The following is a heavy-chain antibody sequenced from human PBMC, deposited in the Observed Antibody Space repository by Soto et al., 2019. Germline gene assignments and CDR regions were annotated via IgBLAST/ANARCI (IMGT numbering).Heavy chain of an antibody. J-gene: IGHJ4*02. V-gene: IGHV1-18*01. CDR2: ISAYNGNT. D-gene: IGHD5-12*01. Sequence: QVPLVQSGAEVKKPGASVKVSCKASGYTFTSYGISWVRQAPGQGLEWMGWISAYNGNTNDAQKLQGRVTMTTGTSTSTAYMERRSLRSDDTAVYYCARSESGHDYVLPDYWGQGTLVIVSS. CDR3: ARSESGHDYVLPDY. CDR1: GYTFTSYG.